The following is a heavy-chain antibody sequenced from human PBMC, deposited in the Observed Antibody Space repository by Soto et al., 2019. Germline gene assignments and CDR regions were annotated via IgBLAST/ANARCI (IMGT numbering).Heavy chain of an antibody. CDR1: GYKFTSSW. V-gene: IGHV5-51*01. CDR2: IFPSDSDT. Sequence: GESLKISCRTSGYKFTSSWIAWVRQKPGKGLEWMGIIFPSDSDTRYSPSFQGQVTISADRSTSTVFLQWASLKASDAAVYFCARKDKSGYFNWFDPWGQGTLVTVSS. CDR3: ARKDKSGYFNWFDP. J-gene: IGHJ5*02. D-gene: IGHD3-22*01.